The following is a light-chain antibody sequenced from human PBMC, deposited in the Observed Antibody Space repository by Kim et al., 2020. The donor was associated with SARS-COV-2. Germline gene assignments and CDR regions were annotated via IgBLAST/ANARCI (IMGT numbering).Light chain of an antibody. CDR1: QSVSSN. J-gene: IGKJ2*01. Sequence: EIVMTQSPATVSVSPGERATLSCRASQSVSSNLAWYQQKPGQAPRLLIYGASTRATGIPARFSGSGSVTEFTLTISSLQSEDFAVYYCQQYNNWPMYTFGQGTKLEI. CDR2: GAS. V-gene: IGKV3-15*01. CDR3: QQYNNWPMYT.